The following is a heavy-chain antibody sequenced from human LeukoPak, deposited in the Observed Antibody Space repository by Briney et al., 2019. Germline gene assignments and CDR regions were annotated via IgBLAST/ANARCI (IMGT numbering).Heavy chain of an antibody. V-gene: IGHV3-49*03. CDR2: IRSKAYGGTT. Sequence: GGSLRLSCAASGFTFSSYAMSWFRQAPGKGLEWVGFIRSKAYGGTTEYAASVKGRFTISRDDSKSIAYLQMNSLKTEDTAVYYCTRYGDFILYYYYYYMDVWGKGTTVTVSS. CDR1: GFTFSSYA. CDR3: TRYGDFILYYYYYYMDV. D-gene: IGHD4-17*01. J-gene: IGHJ6*03.